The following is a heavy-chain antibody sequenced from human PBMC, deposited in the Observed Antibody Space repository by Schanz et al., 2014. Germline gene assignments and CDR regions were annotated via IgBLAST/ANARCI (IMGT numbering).Heavy chain of an antibody. CDR1: GGSINSGGYR. Sequence: QLQESGPGLVKASETLSLTCSVSGGSINSGGYRWGWIRQPPGKGLEWIGYIYYSGSTNYNPSLKSRVTISVDTSKNQFSLKLSSVTAADTAVYYCARAEINSGYARYYYGMDVWGQGTTVTVSS. D-gene: IGHD5-12*01. CDR2: IYYSGST. J-gene: IGHJ6*02. CDR3: ARAEINSGYARYYYGMDV. V-gene: IGHV4-61*08.